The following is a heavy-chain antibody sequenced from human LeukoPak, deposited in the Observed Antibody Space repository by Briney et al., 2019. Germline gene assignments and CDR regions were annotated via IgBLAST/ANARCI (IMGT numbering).Heavy chain of an antibody. Sequence: SETLSLTCTVSGGSISSFHWSWIRQPAGKGLEWIGRFFTSGSTNYNPSLKSRVTMSVDTSKNQFSLKLSSVTAADTAVYYCARRGDYYHYYYMDVWGKGTTVTVSS. CDR3: ARRGDYYHYYYMDV. J-gene: IGHJ6*03. CDR2: FFTSGST. V-gene: IGHV4-4*07. D-gene: IGHD3-10*01. CDR1: GGSISSFH.